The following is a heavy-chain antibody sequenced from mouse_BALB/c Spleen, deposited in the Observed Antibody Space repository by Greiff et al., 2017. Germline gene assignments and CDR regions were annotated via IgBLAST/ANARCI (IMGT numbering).Heavy chain of an antibody. D-gene: IGHD2-10*02. J-gene: IGHJ3*01. Sequence: QVQLQQSGPELVKPGASVKISCKASGYAFSSSWMNWVKQRPGQGLEWIGRIYPGDGDTNYNGKFKGKATLTADKSSSTAYMQLSSLTSVDSAVYFCARSWEYGNYAVAYWGQGTLVTVSA. CDR3: ARSWEYGNYAVAY. CDR1: GYAFSSSW. CDR2: IYPGDGDT. V-gene: IGHV1-82*01.